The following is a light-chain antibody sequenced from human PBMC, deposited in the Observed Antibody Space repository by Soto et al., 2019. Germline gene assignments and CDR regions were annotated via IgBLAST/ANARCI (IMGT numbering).Light chain of an antibody. CDR3: QSYDSSLRGWV. Sequence: QSVLTQPPSVSGAPGQRVTISCTGSSSNIGAAYGVHWYQQLPATAPKLLIYGNSNRPSGVPDRFSGSKSGTSASLAITGLQAEDEADYYCQSYDSSLRGWVFGGGTKLTVL. CDR1: SSNIGAAYG. CDR2: GNS. V-gene: IGLV1-40*01. J-gene: IGLJ3*02.